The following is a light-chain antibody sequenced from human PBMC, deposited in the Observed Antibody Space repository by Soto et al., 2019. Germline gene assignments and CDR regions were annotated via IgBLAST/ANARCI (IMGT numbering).Light chain of an antibody. CDR1: SRDVGAYDY. Sequence: QSALAQPASLSGSPGQSITISCTLTSRDVGAYDYVSWYLQYPDKAPQLLIYYVDHRPSGVSSRFSGSKSGNTASLTISGLQAEDEGDYYCCSYADGSIYFFGTGTKVTVL. CDR3: CSYADGSIYF. V-gene: IGLV2-14*03. J-gene: IGLJ1*01. CDR2: YVD.